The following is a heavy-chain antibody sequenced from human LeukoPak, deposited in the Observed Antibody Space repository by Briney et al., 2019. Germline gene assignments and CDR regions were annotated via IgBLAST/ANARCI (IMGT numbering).Heavy chain of an antibody. Sequence: GGSLRLSCAASGFTFSSYEMNWVRQAPGKGLEWVSYISSSGSTIYYADSVKGRFTISRDNAKNSLYLQMNSLRAEDTAVYYCARDFSVRISSSWFDYWGQGTLVTVSS. CDR3: ARDFSVRISSSWFDY. CDR2: ISSSGSTI. J-gene: IGHJ4*02. D-gene: IGHD6-13*01. CDR1: GFTFSSYE. V-gene: IGHV3-48*03.